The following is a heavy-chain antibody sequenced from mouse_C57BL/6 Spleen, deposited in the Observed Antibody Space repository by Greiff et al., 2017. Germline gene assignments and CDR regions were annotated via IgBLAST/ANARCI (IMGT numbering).Heavy chain of an antibody. Sequence: VQLQQSGPELVKPGASVKISCKASGYTFTDYYMNWVKQSHGKSLEWIGDINPNNGGTSYNQKFKGKATLTVDKSSSTAYMELHSLTSEDSAVYYCARRRLLRGYFDYWGQGTTLTVSS. J-gene: IGHJ2*01. V-gene: IGHV1-26*01. D-gene: IGHD1-1*01. CDR3: ARRRLLRGYFDY. CDR1: GYTFTDYY. CDR2: INPNNGGT.